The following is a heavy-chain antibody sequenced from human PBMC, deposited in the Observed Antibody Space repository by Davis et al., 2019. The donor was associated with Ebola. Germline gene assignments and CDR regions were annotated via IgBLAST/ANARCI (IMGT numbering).Heavy chain of an antibody. J-gene: IGHJ4*02. CDR2: INGGGGST. Sequence: GESLKISCAASGFTFSSYAMSWVRQAPGKGLEWVSTINGGGGSTFYADSVKGRLTISRDNSKNTLYLQMNSLRAEDTAVYYCAKDRYSYAYGFDYWGQGTLVTVSS. CDR1: GFTFSSYA. D-gene: IGHD5-18*01. V-gene: IGHV3-23*01. CDR3: AKDRYSYAYGFDY.